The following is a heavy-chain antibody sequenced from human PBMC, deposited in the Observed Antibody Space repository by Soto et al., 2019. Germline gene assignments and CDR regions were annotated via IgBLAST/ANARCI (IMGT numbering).Heavy chain of an antibody. CDR3: ARDADPPPRLYWYFDL. CDR1: GYTFTSYA. J-gene: IGHJ2*01. CDR2: INAGNGNT. V-gene: IGHV1-3*01. Sequence: QVQLVQSGAEVKKPGASVKVSCKASGYTFTSYAMHWVRQAPGQRLEWMGWINAGNGNTKYSQKFQGRVTITRDTSASKAYMELSSLRSEDTAVYYCARDADPPPRLYWYFDLWGRGTLVTVSS.